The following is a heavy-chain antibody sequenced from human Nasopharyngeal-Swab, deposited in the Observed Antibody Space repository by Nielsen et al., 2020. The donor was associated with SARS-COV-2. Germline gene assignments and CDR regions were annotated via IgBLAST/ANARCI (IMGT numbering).Heavy chain of an antibody. Sequence: SETLSLTCTVSGGSMTSYYWYWIRQPPGKGLEWIGYVFHSGSTEYSPSLKRRATISVDTSNNQFSLKLSSVTAADTAVYFCARVQVDDDFWTGYHFDYWGQGTLVTVSS. V-gene: IGHV4-59*01. CDR2: VFHSGST. CDR3: ARVQVDDDFWTGYHFDY. J-gene: IGHJ4*02. D-gene: IGHD3/OR15-3a*01. CDR1: GGSMTSYY.